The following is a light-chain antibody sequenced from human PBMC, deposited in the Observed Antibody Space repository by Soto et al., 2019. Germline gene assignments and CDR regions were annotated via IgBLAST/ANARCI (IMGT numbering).Light chain of an antibody. Sequence: VLTQSPATLSLSPGERATLSCRASQSIHTSLAWYQQKPGQAPRLLIYGASSRAAGIPDRFSGSGSGTDFTLTISRLEPEDFAVYYCQQYGNSPQTFGQGTRWIS. J-gene: IGKJ1*01. CDR2: GAS. V-gene: IGKV3-20*01. CDR1: QSIHTS. CDR3: QQYGNSPQT.